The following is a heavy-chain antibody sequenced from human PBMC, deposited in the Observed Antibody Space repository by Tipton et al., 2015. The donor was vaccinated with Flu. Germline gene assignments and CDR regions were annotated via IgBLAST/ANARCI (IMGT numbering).Heavy chain of an antibody. Sequence: LRLSCTASGFTFGDYYWGWVRQSPGKGLEWIGNIHRTGTSYYNPSLKSRVAMSVDRSKNQFSLKLTSVTAADTAVYFCARRDYSNYVSEPKNWFDPWGQGILVTVSS. CDR1: GFTFGDYY. V-gene: IGHV4-38-2*02. D-gene: IGHD4-11*01. J-gene: IGHJ5*02. CDR2: IHRTGTS. CDR3: ARRDYSNYVSEPKNWFDP.